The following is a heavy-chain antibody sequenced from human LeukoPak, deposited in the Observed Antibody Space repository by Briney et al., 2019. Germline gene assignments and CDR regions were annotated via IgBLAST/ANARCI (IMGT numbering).Heavy chain of an antibody. CDR1: GLAFSNFW. V-gene: IGHV3-7*01. CDR2: IKPDGSED. Sequence: PGGSLRLSCATSGLAFSNFWMYSVPQAPGKGLEWVASIKPDGSEDFYADSVKGRFNISRDYAKTSLFLQMTNLKAEDTAVYYCAVDRRFKIFDYWGQGTLVTVSS. CDR3: AVDRRFKIFDY. D-gene: IGHD5-24*01. J-gene: IGHJ4*02.